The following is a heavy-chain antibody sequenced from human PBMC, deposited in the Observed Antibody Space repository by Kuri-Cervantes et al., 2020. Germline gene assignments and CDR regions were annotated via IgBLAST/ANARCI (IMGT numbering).Heavy chain of an antibody. CDR1: GGSISSYY. CDR2: IYTSGST. CDR3: VGFLEWLLWDYYYGMDV. Sequence: SETLSLTCTVSGGSISSYYWSWIRQPAGKGLEWIGRIYTSGSTNYNPSLKSRVTMSVDTSKNQFSLKLSSVTAADTAVYYCVGFLEWLLWDYYYGMDVWGQGTTVTDSS. J-gene: IGHJ6*02. D-gene: IGHD3-3*01. V-gene: IGHV4-4*07.